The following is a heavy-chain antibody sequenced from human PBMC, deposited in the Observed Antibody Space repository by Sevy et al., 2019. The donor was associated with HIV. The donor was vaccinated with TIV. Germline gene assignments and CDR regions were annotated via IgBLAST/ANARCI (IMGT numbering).Heavy chain of an antibody. J-gene: IGHJ4*02. CDR2: ITNSGSAI. CDR1: GFTFSNSE. CDR3: ARSPSTSSWTSFDY. D-gene: IGHD6-13*01. Sequence: GESLKISCAASGFTFSNSEMNWVRQAPGKGLEWISYITNSGSAIYYADSVKGRFTISRDNAKNSLFLQMNSLRAEDTAIYYCARSPSTSSWTSFDYWGQGTLVTVSS. V-gene: IGHV3-48*03.